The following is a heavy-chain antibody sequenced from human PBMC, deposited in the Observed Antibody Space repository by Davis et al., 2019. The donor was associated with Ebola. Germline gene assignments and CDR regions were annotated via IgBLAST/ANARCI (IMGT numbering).Heavy chain of an antibody. CDR3: ARETDDSSGYTYYFDY. J-gene: IGHJ4*02. CDR1: GGSTSSYY. Sequence: PSETLSLTCTVSGGSTSSYYWSWIRQPPGKGLEWIGYIYYSGSTNYNPSLKSRVTISVDTSKNQFSLKLSSVTAADTAVYYCARETDDSSGYTYYFDYWGQGTLVTVSS. D-gene: IGHD3-22*01. CDR2: IYYSGST. V-gene: IGHV4-59*01.